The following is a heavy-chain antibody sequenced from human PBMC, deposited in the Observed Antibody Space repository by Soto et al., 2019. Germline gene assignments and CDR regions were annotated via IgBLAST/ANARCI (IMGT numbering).Heavy chain of an antibody. CDR1: GYTITNYA. Sequence: ASVKVSCKASGYTITNYAIHWVRQAPGQGLEWMGRINAGNGNTKYSQNFQGRVTITRDTSARTAYLELSSLRSEDTAVYFCARSDMTVAAAFNIWGQGTKVTVSS. J-gene: IGHJ3*02. CDR2: INAGNGNT. V-gene: IGHV1-3*01. D-gene: IGHD6-19*01. CDR3: ARSDMTVAAAFNI.